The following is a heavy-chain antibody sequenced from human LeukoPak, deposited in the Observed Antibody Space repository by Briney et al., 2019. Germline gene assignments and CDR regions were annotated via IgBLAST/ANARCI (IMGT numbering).Heavy chain of an antibody. CDR3: ARMSIAVAGTSFDY. V-gene: IGHV3-48*01. J-gene: IGHJ4*02. Sequence: GGSLRLSCAASGFTFSSYSMNWVRQAPGKGLEWVSYISSSSSTIYYADSVKGRFTISRDNAKNSLYLQMNSLRAEDTAVYYCARMSIAVAGTSFDYWGQGTLVTVPS. D-gene: IGHD6-19*01. CDR1: GFTFSSYS. CDR2: ISSSSSTI.